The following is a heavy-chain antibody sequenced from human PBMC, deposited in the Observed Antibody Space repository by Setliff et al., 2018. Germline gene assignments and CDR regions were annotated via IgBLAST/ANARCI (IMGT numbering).Heavy chain of an antibody. V-gene: IGHV5-10-1*01. J-gene: IGHJ6*03. D-gene: IGHD1-26*01. CDR2: IDPSDSYT. Sequence: PGESLTISCKGSGYSFTRNWISWVRQMPGKGLEWMGRIDPSDSYTNYSPSFQGHVTISADKSISIAYVQWSNLKASDTAMYYCARLRGATSYYYMDVWGKGTTVTVSS. CDR3: ARLRGATSYYYMDV. CDR1: GYSFTRNW.